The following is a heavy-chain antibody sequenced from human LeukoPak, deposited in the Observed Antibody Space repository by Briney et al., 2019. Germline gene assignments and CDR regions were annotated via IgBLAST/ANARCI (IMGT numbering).Heavy chain of an antibody. J-gene: IGHJ4*02. CDR1: GYTFTSYD. D-gene: IGHD3-10*01. Sequence: ASVKVSCKASGYTFTSYDINWVRQATGQGLEWMGWMNPNSGNTGYAQKFQGRVTMTRNTSISTAYMELSSLRSEDTAVYYCARARSFRGAITYYFDYWGQGTLVTVSS. V-gene: IGHV1-8*01. CDR3: ARARSFRGAITYYFDY. CDR2: MNPNSGNT.